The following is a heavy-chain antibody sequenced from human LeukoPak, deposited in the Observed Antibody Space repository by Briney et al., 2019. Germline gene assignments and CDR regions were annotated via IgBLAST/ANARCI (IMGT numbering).Heavy chain of an antibody. CDR2: ISAYNGNT. V-gene: IGHV1-18*01. CDR1: GYTFTSYG. D-gene: IGHD6-13*01. CDR3: ARAPSSSWYEGNWFDP. Sequence: ASVKVSCKASGYTFTSYGISWVRQAPGQGLEWMGWISAYNGNTNYAQKLQGRVTMTTDTSTSTAYMELRSLRSDDTAVYYCARAPSSSWYEGNWFDPWGQGTLVTVSS. J-gene: IGHJ5*02.